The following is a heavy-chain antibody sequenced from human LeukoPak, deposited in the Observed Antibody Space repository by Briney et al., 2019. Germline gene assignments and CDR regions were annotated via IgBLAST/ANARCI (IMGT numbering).Heavy chain of an antibody. D-gene: IGHD6-6*01. CDR3: ARKGIAARVPGYYFDY. V-gene: IGHV4-31*03. CDR2: IYYSGST. CDR1: GGSISSGGYY. Sequence: SETLSLTCTVSGGSISSGGYYWSWIRQHPGKGLEWIGYIYYSGSTYYNPSLKSRVTISVDTSKNQFSLKLSSVTAADTAVYYCARKGIAARVPGYYFDYWGQGTLVTVSS. J-gene: IGHJ4*02.